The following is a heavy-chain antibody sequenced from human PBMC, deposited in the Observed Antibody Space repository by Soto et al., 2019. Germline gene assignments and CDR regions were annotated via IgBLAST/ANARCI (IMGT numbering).Heavy chain of an antibody. V-gene: IGHV3-74*01. CDR1: GVHFRRYC. Sequence: PGMTLKLSCAAAGVHFRRYCMQWGSQATGMGLPRVPRVNSDGSSTSNADSVKGRFTIPRDYAKHTRYLQMNRLRADDSAVYYCARDQGGVYYYGMDVWGQGTPVTVSS. CDR3: ARDQGGVYYYGMDV. D-gene: IGHD3-16*01. CDR2: VNSDGSST. J-gene: IGHJ6*02.